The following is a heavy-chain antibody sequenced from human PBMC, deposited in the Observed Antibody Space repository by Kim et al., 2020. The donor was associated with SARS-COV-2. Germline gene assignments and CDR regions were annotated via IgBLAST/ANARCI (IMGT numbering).Heavy chain of an antibody. Sequence: GGSLRLSCAASGFSFSSYAVSWVRQAPGKGLEWLSSISGSGGNTYYADSVKGRFTVSRDNSKDTLFLQMNSLRAEDTAVYYCAKAATKNSYYGMDVWGHGTTVTVSS. J-gene: IGHJ6*02. V-gene: IGHV3-23*01. CDR1: GFSFSSYA. CDR3: AKAATKNSYYGMDV. CDR2: ISGSGGNT. D-gene: IGHD6-25*01.